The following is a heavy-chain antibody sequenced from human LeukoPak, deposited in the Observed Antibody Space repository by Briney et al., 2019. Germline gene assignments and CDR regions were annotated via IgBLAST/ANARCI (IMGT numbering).Heavy chain of an antibody. CDR2: FDPEDGET. D-gene: IGHD3-10*01. CDR1: GYTLTELS. Sequence: ASVKVSCKVSGYTLTELSMHWVRQAPGKGLECMGGFDPEDGETIYAQKFQGRVTMTEDTSTDTTYMELSSLRSEDTAVYYCATSFRAGAPFDYWGQGTLVTVSS. J-gene: IGHJ4*02. CDR3: ATSFRAGAPFDY. V-gene: IGHV1-24*01.